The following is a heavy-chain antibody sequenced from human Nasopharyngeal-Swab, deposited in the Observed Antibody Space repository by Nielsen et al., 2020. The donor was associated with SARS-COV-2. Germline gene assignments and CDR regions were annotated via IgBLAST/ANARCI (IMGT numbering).Heavy chain of an antibody. CDR3: ARVNVGEDGDYRFWYFDL. CDR1: GGTFSSYA. J-gene: IGHJ2*01. CDR2: IIPIFGTA. V-gene: IGHV1-69*13. D-gene: IGHD4-17*01. Sequence: SVKVSCKASGGTFSSYAISWVRQAPGQGLEWMGGIIPIFGTANYAQKFQGRVTITADESTSTAYMELSSLRSEDTAVYYCARVNVGEDGDYRFWYFDLWGRGTLVTVSS.